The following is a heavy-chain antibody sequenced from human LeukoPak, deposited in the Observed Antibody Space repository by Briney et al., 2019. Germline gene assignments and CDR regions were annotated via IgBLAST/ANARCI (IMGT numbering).Heavy chain of an antibody. V-gene: IGHV3-20*04. CDR2: INWNGGST. CDR1: GFTFDDYG. D-gene: IGHD3-10*01. Sequence: GGSLRLSCAASGFTFDDYGMSWVRQAPGKGLEWVCGINWNGGSTAYADSVKGRFTISRDNAKNSLYLQMNSLRAEDTALYYCAKDLGGDYYGSGSYYYWGQGTLVTVSS. CDR3: AKDLGGDYYGSGSYYY. J-gene: IGHJ4*02.